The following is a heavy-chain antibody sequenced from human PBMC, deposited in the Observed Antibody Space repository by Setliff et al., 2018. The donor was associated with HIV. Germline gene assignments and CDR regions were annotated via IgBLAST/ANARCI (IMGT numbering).Heavy chain of an antibody. V-gene: IGHV1-69-2*01. CDR2: IDPEDGET. CDR3: ATDRGAIEDGRRFYYMDV. J-gene: IGHJ6*03. CDR1: GYTFVDFY. D-gene: IGHD2-2*02. Sequence: GASVKVSCKGSGYTFVDFYMHWVKEAPGRGLEWMGRIDPEDGETIYAENFQGRVTITADTSTDTVYMEVSSLISDDTVVYYCATDRGAIEDGRRFYYMDVWGKGTTVTVSS.